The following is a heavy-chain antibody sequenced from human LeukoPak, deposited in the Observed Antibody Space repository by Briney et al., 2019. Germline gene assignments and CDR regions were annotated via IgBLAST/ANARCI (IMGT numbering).Heavy chain of an antibody. Sequence: GGSPRLSCAASGFTFSSYWMSWVRQAPGKGLEWVANIKQDGSEKYYVDSVKGRFTISRDNAKNSLYLQMNSLRAEDTAVYYCARVKSDSSSWYVRYFQHWGQGTLVTVSS. D-gene: IGHD6-13*01. V-gene: IGHV3-7*02. J-gene: IGHJ1*01. CDR1: GFTFSSYW. CDR2: IKQDGSEK. CDR3: ARVKSDSSSWYVRYFQH.